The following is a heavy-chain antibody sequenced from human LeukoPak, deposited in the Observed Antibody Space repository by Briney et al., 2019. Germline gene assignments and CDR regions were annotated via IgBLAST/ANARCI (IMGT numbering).Heavy chain of an antibody. Sequence: SETLSLTCTVSGGSISRSTYYWGWIRQSPEKGLEWIGNIYYSGSTYYNPSLKSRVTISVDTSKNQFSLKLSSVTAADTAVYYCAFQSVTTSFAVDYWGQGTLVTVSS. J-gene: IGHJ4*02. CDR2: IYYSGST. D-gene: IGHD4-17*01. V-gene: IGHV4-39*01. CDR3: AFQSVTTSFAVDY. CDR1: GGSISRSTYY.